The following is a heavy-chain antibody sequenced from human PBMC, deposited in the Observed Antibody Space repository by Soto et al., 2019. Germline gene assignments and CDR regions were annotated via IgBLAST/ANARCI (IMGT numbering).Heavy chain of an antibody. Sequence: GGSLRLSCPPSGFTFSTYAMSWVRQAPERVLEWLAAIRRNGGRTYNVVSVKGRFTTSRDKSRNTLDLLMENLAAEDTAVHSFANALLENTIGYCDSWGQGTLGT. V-gene: IGHV3-23*01. CDR3: ANALLENTIGYCDS. CDR1: GFTFSTYA. J-gene: IGHJ4*02. CDR2: IRRNGGRT. D-gene: IGHD3-3*01.